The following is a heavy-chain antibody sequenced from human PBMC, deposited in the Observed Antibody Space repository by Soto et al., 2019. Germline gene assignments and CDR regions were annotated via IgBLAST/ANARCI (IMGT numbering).Heavy chain of an antibody. J-gene: IGHJ4*02. CDR1: GGTSTRYA. CDR3: NRCSEYDFWRGYL. V-gene: IGHV1-69*06. Sequence: QERLVQSGAEVRKPGSSVKVSCKVTGGTSTRYAINWVRQAPGQGLEWMGGIVPMFGTSKYAQKFQGRVTITADTSTNIAYMELRSLKSEDTAVYYCNRCSEYDFWRGYLWGQGTLVSVSS. CDR2: IVPMFGTS. D-gene: IGHD3-3*01.